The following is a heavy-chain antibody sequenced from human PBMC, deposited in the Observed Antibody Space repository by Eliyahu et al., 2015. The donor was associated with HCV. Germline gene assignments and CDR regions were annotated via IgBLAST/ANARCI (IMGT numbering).Heavy chain of an antibody. Sequence: VQVVESGGGVVQPGTSLRLSCAASGFTFSRYVMHWVRQAPGKGLEWVGLIWSDATNVHYGDSVKGRFSISRDNSKSTVYLQMNSLRAEDTAVYYCATEDDYNHGAFEYWGQGTLVTVSS. V-gene: IGHV3-33*01. CDR2: IWSDATNV. D-gene: IGHD5-24*01. CDR3: ATEDDYNHGAFEY. CDR1: GFTFSRYV. J-gene: IGHJ4*02.